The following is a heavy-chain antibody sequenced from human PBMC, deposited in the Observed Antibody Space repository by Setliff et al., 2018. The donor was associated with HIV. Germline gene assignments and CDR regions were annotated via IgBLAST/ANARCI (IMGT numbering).Heavy chain of an antibody. V-gene: IGHV3-23*01. Sequence: QTGGSLRLSCAASGFTFSTHAMSWVRQAPGKGLEWVSAISASGGSTYYADSVKGRFTISRDNSKNTLYLQINSLRPEDTAVYFCAKDISGWFSRQGSDYWGQGTLVTVSS. CDR2: ISASGGST. D-gene: IGHD6-13*01. J-gene: IGHJ4*02. CDR3: AKDISGWFSRQGSDY. CDR1: GFTFSTHA.